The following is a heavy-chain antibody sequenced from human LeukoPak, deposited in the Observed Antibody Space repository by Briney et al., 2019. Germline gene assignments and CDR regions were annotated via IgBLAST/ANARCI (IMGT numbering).Heavy chain of an antibody. CDR2: IYYSGST. CDR1: GGSISSYY. V-gene: IGHV4-59*01. CDR3: AREANDFWSGYYPMD. D-gene: IGHD3-3*01. Sequence: PSETLSLTCTVSGGSISSYYWSWIRQPPGKGLEWIGYIYYSGSTNYNPSLKSRVTISVDTSKNQFSLKLSSVTAADTAVYYCAREANDFWSGYYPMDWGQGTLVTVSS. J-gene: IGHJ4*02.